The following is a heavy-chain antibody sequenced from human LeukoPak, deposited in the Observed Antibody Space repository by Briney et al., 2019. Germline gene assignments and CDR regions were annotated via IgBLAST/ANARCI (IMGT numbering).Heavy chain of an antibody. V-gene: IGHV4-39*07. J-gene: IGHJ4*01. CDR1: GGYIRSYTYY. CDR3: ASQYSGNFALDY. CDR2: LYYSGTP. D-gene: IGHD1-26*01. Sequence: SETLSLTCSVSGGYIRSYTYYWGWIRQPPGKGLEWIGSLYYSGTPNYNPSLKSRASISVDMSKNQISLRLDSVTAADTAIYYCASQYSGNFALDYWGHGTLVTVSS.